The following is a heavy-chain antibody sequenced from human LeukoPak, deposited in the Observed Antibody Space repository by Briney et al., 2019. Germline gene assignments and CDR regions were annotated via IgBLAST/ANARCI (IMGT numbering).Heavy chain of an antibody. CDR2: IIGSGGST. Sequence: GGSLRLSCAASGFTFSSYWMSWVHQAPGKGLEWVSAIIGSGGSTYYADFVKGRFTISRDNSKNTLYVQMNSLRAEDTAVYYCAKGSSLRLGPTVEFYFDSWGQGTLVTVSS. V-gene: IGHV3-23*01. CDR1: GFTFSSYW. J-gene: IGHJ4*02. D-gene: IGHD1-26*01. CDR3: AKGSSLRLGPTVEFYFDS.